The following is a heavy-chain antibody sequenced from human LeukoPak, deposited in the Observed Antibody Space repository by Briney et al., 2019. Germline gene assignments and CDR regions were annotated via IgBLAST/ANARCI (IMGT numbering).Heavy chain of an antibody. D-gene: IGHD3-3*01. Sequence: PSQTLSLTCTVSGGSISSGGYYWSWIRQHPGKGLEWIGYIYYSGSTYYNPSLKSRVTISVDTSKNQFSLKLSSVTAADTAVYYYASFDFWSGYSHPYGMDVWGQGTTVTVSS. J-gene: IGHJ6*02. CDR3: ASFDFWSGYSHPYGMDV. CDR2: IYYSGST. V-gene: IGHV4-31*03. CDR1: GGSISSGGYY.